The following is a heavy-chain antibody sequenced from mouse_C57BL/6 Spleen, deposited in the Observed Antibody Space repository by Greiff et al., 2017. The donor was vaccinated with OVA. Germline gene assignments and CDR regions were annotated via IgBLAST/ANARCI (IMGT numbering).Heavy chain of an antibody. Sequence: VQLQQPGAELVKPGASVKLSCKASGYTFTSYWMHWVKQRPGQGLEWIGMIHPTSGSTNYNEKFKSKATLTVDKSSSTAYMQLSSLTSEDSAVYYCARWGNYGAMDYWGQGTSVTVSS. D-gene: IGHD1-1*01. V-gene: IGHV1-64*01. CDR2: IHPTSGST. J-gene: IGHJ4*01. CDR1: GYTFTSYW. CDR3: ARWGNYGAMDY.